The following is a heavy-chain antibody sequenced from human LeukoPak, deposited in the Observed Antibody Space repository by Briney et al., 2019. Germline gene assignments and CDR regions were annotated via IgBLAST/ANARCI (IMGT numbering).Heavy chain of an antibody. J-gene: IGHJ5*01. CDR3: AKDRYSNYGNWFDS. D-gene: IGHD4-11*01. CDR2: ISGSGGST. Sequence: KSGGSLRLSCVASGFTFSNYAMNWVRQAPGKGLEWVSGISGSGGSTYYADSVKGRFTISRDNSKNTLYLQMISLRAEDTAVYYCAKDRYSNYGNWFDSWGQGTLVTVCS. CDR1: GFTFSNYA. V-gene: IGHV3-23*01.